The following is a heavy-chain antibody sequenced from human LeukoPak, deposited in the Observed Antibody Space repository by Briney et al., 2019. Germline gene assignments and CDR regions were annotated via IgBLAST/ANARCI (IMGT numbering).Heavy chain of an antibody. CDR2: ISYDGSNK. D-gene: IGHD6-6*01. J-gene: IGHJ4*02. CDR3: AREGDSSSDFDY. V-gene: IGHV3-30*01. Sequence: SGGSLRLSCAASGFTFSSYAMHWVRQAPGKGLEWVAVISYDGSNKYHADSVKGRFTISRDNSKNTLYLQMNSLRAEDTAVYYCAREGDSSSDFDYWGQGTLVTVSS. CDR1: GFTFSSYA.